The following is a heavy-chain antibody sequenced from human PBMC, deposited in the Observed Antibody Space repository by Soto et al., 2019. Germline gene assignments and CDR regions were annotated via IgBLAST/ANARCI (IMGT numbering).Heavy chain of an antibody. Sequence: KASETLSLTCTVSGGSISSGGYYWSWIRQHPGKGLEWIGYIYYSGSTYYNPSLKSRVTISVDTSKNQFSLKLSSVTAADTAVYYCARAALIAAAGGGHAFDIWGQGTMVTVSS. V-gene: IGHV4-31*03. D-gene: IGHD6-13*01. CDR2: IYYSGST. CDR3: ARAALIAAAGGGHAFDI. J-gene: IGHJ3*02. CDR1: GGSISSGGYY.